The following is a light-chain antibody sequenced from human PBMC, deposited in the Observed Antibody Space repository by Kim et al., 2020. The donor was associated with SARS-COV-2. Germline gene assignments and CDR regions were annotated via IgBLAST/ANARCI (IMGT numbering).Light chain of an antibody. CDR3: SSYAGDHRL. J-gene: IGLJ2*01. CDR2: DVT. CDR1: SSDVGSYNF. V-gene: IGLV2-11*03. Sequence: PGQPVDSACTGTSSDVGSYNFGSWYQQNPGEAPKLMIYDVTQRPLGVPDRFSGSKSGNAASLTISGLQAEDEADYYCSSYAGDHRLFGGGTQLTVL.